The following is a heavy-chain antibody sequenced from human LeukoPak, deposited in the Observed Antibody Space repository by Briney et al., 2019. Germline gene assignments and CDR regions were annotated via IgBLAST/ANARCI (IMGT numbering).Heavy chain of an antibody. Sequence: SETLSLTCTVSGDSIITSRYYWAWIRQPPGKGLEWIGSISYSGSTNYDPSLKSRVTLSVDTSKNQFSLQLSSVTAADTAFYYCVRERSFFGENYWGQGTLVTVSS. CDR2: ISYSGST. D-gene: IGHD3-10*01. J-gene: IGHJ4*02. CDR3: VRERSFFGENY. V-gene: IGHV4-39*02. CDR1: GDSIITSRYY.